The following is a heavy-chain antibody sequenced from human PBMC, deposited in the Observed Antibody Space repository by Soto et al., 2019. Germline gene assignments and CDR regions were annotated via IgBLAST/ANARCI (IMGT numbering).Heavy chain of an antibody. CDR1: GFTFSSYA. Sequence: GGSLRLSCAASGFTFSSYAMHWVRQAPGKGLEWVAVISYDGSNKYYADSVKGRFTISRDNSKNTLYLQMNSLRAEDTAVYYCAREGGAAAGSHPFDYWGQGTLVTVSS. D-gene: IGHD6-13*01. CDR3: AREGGAAAGSHPFDY. CDR2: ISYDGSNK. V-gene: IGHV3-30-3*01. J-gene: IGHJ4*02.